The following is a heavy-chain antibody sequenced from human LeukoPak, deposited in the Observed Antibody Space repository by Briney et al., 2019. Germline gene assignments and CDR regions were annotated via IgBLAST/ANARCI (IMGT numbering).Heavy chain of an antibody. J-gene: IGHJ4*02. D-gene: IGHD3-3*01. V-gene: IGHV3-30*02. Sequence: PGGSLRLSCAASGFTFSSYGMHWVRQAPGKGLEWVAFIRYDGSNKYYADSVKGLFTISRDNSKNTLYLQMNSLRAEDTAVYYCAKSYYDFWSGYYQTFGYWGQGTLVTVSS. CDR3: AKSYYDFWSGYYQTFGY. CDR1: GFTFSSYG. CDR2: IRYDGSNK.